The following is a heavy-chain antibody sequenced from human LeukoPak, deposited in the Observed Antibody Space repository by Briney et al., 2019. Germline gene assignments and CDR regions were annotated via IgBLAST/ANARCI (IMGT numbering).Heavy chain of an antibody. D-gene: IGHD4-17*01. CDR2: IKQDGSEK. CDR1: GFSFSNCW. CDR3: ARPRQMTTVTSFDY. V-gene: IGHV3-7*03. Sequence: GSLRLSCAASGFSFSNCWMSWVRQAPGKGLEWVANIKQDGSEKYYVDSVKGRFTISSDNAKNSLYLQMNNLRAEDTAVYYCARPRQMTTVTSFDYWGQGILVTVSS. J-gene: IGHJ4*02.